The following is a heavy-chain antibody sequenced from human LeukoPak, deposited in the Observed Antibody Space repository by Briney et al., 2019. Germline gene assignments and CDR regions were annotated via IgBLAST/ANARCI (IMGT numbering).Heavy chain of an antibody. J-gene: IGHJ4*02. Sequence: SETLSLTCAVYGGSFSGYYWSWIRQPPGKGLEWIGEINHSGSTNYNPSLKSRVTISVDTSKNQFSLKLSSVTAADTAVYYCARGRGTMVRGVYYFDYWGKGTLVTVSS. D-gene: IGHD3-10*01. CDR1: GGSFSGYY. V-gene: IGHV4-34*01. CDR2: INHSGST. CDR3: ARGRGTMVRGVYYFDY.